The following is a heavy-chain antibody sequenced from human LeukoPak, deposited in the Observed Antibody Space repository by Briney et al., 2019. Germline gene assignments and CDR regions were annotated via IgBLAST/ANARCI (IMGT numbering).Heavy chain of an antibody. V-gene: IGHV3-53*01. J-gene: IGHJ3*02. D-gene: IGHD1-26*01. CDR2: IYSCGST. CDR1: GFSVKKNY. Sequence: PGGALGLSFAASGFSVKKNYMNWVRQAPGKGLEGFSVIYSCGSTYHAHSVKRRFTIPRDNSKNTLYLHMNRLRAEDTAVYYCARGGILWELGFDIWGQGTMVTVSS. CDR3: ARGGILWELGFDI.